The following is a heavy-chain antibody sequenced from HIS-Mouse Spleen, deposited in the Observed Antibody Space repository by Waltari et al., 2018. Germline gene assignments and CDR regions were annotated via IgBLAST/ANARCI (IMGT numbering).Heavy chain of an antibody. D-gene: IGHD2-8*01. V-gene: IGHV4-38-2*02. CDR2: IYHSGSI. Sequence: QVQLQESGPGLVKPSETLSLTCTVSGYSLSSGYYWGWIRQPPGKGLEWIGSIYHSGSIYYNPSLKSRVTISVDTSKNQCSLKLSSVTAADTAVYYCARDSWAYAIEYFQHWGQGTLVTVSS. CDR3: ARDSWAYAIEYFQH. J-gene: IGHJ1*01. CDR1: GYSLSSGYY.